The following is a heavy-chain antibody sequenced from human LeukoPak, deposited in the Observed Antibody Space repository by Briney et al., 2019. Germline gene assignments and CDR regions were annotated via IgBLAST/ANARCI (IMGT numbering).Heavy chain of an antibody. V-gene: IGHV1-69*13. D-gene: IGHD6-13*01. CDR2: IIPIFGTA. CDR3: ARDTRITAAEYTFDY. CDR1: GFNFISYA. J-gene: IGHJ4*02. Sequence: GASVKVSCKASGFNFISYAISWVRQAPGQGLEWMGGIIPIFGTANYAQKFQGRVTITADESTSTAYMELSSLRSEDTAVYYCARDTRITAAEYTFDYWGQGTLVTVSS.